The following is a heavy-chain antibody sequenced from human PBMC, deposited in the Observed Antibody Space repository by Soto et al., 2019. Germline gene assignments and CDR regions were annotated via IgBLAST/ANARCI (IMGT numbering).Heavy chain of an antibody. CDR2: IYHSGST. CDR3: ARGLGYSSSSWFDY. V-gene: IGHV4-4*02. CDR1: GGSISISNW. D-gene: IGHD6-6*01. Sequence: PSETLSLTCAVSGGSISISNWCSCVRQPPGKGLEWIGEIYHSGSTNYNPSLKSRVTISVDKSKNQFSLKLSSVTAADTAVYYCARGLGYSSSSWFDYWGQGTLVTVSS. J-gene: IGHJ4*02.